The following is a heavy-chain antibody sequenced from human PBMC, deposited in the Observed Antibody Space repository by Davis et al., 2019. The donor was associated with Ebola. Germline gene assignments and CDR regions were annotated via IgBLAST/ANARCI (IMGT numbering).Heavy chain of an antibody. D-gene: IGHD6-13*01. Sequence: GESLKISCAASGLTFSIYAMSWVRQGPGNTLEWISSISGSGDTTKYAESVKGRFTISRDNSKNTLYLQMDSLRADDTAVYFCAKRPSSSWYDYFDYWGQGTQVTVSS. CDR3: AKRPSSSWYDYFDY. J-gene: IGHJ4*02. V-gene: IGHV3-23*01. CDR2: ISGSGDTT. CDR1: GLTFSIYA.